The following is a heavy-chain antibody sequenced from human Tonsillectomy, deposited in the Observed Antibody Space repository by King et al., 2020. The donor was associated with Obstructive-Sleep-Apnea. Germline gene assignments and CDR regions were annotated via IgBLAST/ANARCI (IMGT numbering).Heavy chain of an antibody. CDR3: ARVGEITIFGVVMPHYYYGMDV. Sequence: VQLQQWGAGLLKPSETLSLTCAVYGGSFSGYYWSWIRQPPGKWLEWIGEINHSGSTNYNPSLKSRVTISVDTSKNQFSLKLSSVTAADTAVYYCARVGEITIFGVVMPHYYYGMDVWGQGTTVTVSS. D-gene: IGHD3-3*01. CDR1: GGSFSGYY. CDR2: INHSGST. J-gene: IGHJ6*02. V-gene: IGHV4-34*01.